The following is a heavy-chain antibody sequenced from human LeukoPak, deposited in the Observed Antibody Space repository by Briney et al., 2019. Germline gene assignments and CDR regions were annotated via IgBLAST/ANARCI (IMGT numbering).Heavy chain of an antibody. Sequence: GGSLRLSCAASGFTFSSYSMKLVRQDPGKGLEGVSLISSSRIYIYYVYSLKGRFTISRDNANNSLYVHINTLRAEEPAVYYCAKVGVLAGSKYFAYWGQGTLVTVSS. CDR1: GFTFSSYS. J-gene: IGHJ4*02. CDR3: AKVGVLAGSKYFAY. V-gene: IGHV3-21*01. D-gene: IGHD3-10*01. CDR2: ISSSRIYI.